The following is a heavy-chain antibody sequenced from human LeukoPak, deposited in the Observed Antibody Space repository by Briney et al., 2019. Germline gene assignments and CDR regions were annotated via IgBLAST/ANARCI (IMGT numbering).Heavy chain of an antibody. D-gene: IGHD3-10*01. Sequence: GGSLRLSCAASGFTFSSYAMSWVRQAPGKGQEWVSAISGSGGSTYYADSVKGRFTISRDNPKNTLYLQMNSLRAEDTAVYYCAKEYYYGSGTWDYWGQGTLVTVSS. CDR1: GFTFSSYA. CDR2: ISGSGGST. V-gene: IGHV3-23*01. J-gene: IGHJ4*02. CDR3: AKEYYYGSGTWDY.